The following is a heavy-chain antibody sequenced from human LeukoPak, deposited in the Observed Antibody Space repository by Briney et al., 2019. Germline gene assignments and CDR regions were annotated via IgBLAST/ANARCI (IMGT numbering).Heavy chain of an antibody. CDR1: GGSISSSSYY. J-gene: IGHJ4*02. V-gene: IGHV4-39*01. D-gene: IGHD3-22*01. Sequence: KPSETPSLTCTVSGGSISSSSYYRGWIRPPPGKGLEWIGGIYFSGSTYYNPSLKSRVTISVDTSRNQFSLKLSSVTAADTAVYYCARQVYYYDSSGYSFIEDYWGQGTLVTVSS. CDR3: ARQVYYYDSSGYSFIEDY. CDR2: IYFSGST.